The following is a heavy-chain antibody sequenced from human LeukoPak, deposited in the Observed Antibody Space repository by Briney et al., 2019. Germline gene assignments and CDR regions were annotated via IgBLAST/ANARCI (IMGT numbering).Heavy chain of an antibody. D-gene: IGHD3-10*01. CDR1: GFTFSSYA. CDR2: ISYDGGGT. CDR3: VRNMVRGVVYFDS. V-gene: IGHV3-74*01. Sequence: GGSLRLSCAASGFTFSSYAMNWVRQAPGKGLVWVSRISYDGGGTNYADSVKGRFTISRDNAKNTLYLQMNSLRVEDTAVYYCVRNMVRGVVYFDSWGQGALVTVSS. J-gene: IGHJ4*02.